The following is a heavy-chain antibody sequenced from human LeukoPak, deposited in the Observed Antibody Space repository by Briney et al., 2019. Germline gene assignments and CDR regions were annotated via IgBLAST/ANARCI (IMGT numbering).Heavy chain of an antibody. CDR2: IYYSGST. D-gene: IGHD2-15*01. CDR1: GGSISSYY. J-gene: IGHJ4*02. V-gene: IGHV4-59*01. CDR3: ARGSVVVAATGSPDFDY. Sequence: SETLSLTCTVSGGSISSYYWSWIRQPPGKGLEWIGYIYYSGSTNYNPSLKSRVTISVDTSKNQFSLKLSSVTAADTAVYYCARGSVVVAATGSPDFDYWGQGTLATVSS.